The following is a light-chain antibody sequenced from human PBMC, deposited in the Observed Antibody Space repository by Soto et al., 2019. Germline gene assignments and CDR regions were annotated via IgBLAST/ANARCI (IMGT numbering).Light chain of an antibody. CDR1: SGHSSYD. J-gene: IGLJ2*01. Sequence: QPVLTQSPSASASLGASVKLTCTLSSGHSSYDIAWHQQQPEKGPRYLMKLNSDGSHSKGDGIPDRFSGSSSGAERYLTISSLQSEDEADYSCQTLGTGTLVFGGGTKLTVL. V-gene: IGLV4-69*01. CDR2: LNSDGSH. CDR3: QTLGTGTLV.